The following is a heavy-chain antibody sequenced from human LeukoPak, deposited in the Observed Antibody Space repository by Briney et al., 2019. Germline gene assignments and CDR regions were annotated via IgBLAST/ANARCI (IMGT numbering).Heavy chain of an antibody. Sequence: GGSLRLSCAASGFTFSSYGMSWVREAPGKGLEWVSAISGSGGSTYYADSVKGRFTISRDNAKNSLYLQMNSLRAEDTAVYYCAELGITMIGGVWGKGTTVTISS. CDR1: GFTFSSYG. V-gene: IGHV3-23*01. CDR2: ISGSGGST. J-gene: IGHJ6*04. CDR3: AELGITMIGGV. D-gene: IGHD3-10*02.